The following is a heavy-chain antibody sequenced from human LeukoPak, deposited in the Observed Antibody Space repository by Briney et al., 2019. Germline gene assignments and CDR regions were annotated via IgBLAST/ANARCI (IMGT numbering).Heavy chain of an antibody. V-gene: IGHV4-39*07. J-gene: IGHJ4*02. CDR1: GDSFSNTNYY. CDR2: IHCDGSA. D-gene: IGHD2-15*01. Sequence: KASETLSLTCTVSGDSFSNTNYYWDWIRQPPGKGLEWIGAIHCDGSAYYNPSLKSRVTISVDTSKNQFSLKLSSVTAADTAVYYCARVRRSATATHRSTTVGVDYWGQGTLVTVSS. CDR3: ARVRRSATATHRSTTVGVDY.